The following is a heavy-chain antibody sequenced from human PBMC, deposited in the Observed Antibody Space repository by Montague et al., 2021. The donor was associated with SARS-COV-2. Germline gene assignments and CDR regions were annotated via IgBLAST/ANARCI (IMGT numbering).Heavy chain of an antibody. V-gene: IGHV4-39*07. Sequence: SETLSLTCTVSGGSIRSSDNYWSWIRQPPGKGLEWIASIYYSGSTYFNPSLKSRVAISIDTSKNQFSLKLSSVTAADTAVYYCARRPYYYDSSGQFDPWGQGVLVTVSS. J-gene: IGHJ5*02. CDR2: IYYSGST. CDR1: GGSIRSSDNY. CDR3: ARRPYYYDSSGQFDP. D-gene: IGHD3-22*01.